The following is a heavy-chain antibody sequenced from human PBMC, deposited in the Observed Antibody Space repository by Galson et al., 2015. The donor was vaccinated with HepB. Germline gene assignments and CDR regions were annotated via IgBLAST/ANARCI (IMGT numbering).Heavy chain of an antibody. J-gene: IGHJ4*02. Sequence: SLRLSCAASGFTFSSYSMNWVRQAPGKGLEWVSYISSSSSTIYYADSVKGRFTISRDNAKNSLYLQMNSLRAEDTAVYYCARVFYGDYPYYFDYWGQGTLVTVSS. CDR2: ISSSSSTI. CDR3: ARVFYGDYPYYFDY. D-gene: IGHD4-17*01. V-gene: IGHV3-48*01. CDR1: GFTFSSYS.